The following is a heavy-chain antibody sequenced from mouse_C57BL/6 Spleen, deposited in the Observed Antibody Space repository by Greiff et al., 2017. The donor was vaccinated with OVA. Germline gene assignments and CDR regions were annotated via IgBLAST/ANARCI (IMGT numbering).Heavy chain of an antibody. CDR3: AREEGGYFLAY. Sequence: VQLQQPGAELVKPGASVKMSCKASGYTFTSSWITWVKQRPGPGLEWIGDIYPGSGSTNYNEKFKSKATLTVDTSSSTAYMQLSSLTSEDSAVYYCAREEGGYFLAYWGQGTLVTVSA. D-gene: IGHD2-3*01. CDR1: GYTFTSSW. CDR2: IYPGSGST. J-gene: IGHJ3*01. V-gene: IGHV1-55*01.